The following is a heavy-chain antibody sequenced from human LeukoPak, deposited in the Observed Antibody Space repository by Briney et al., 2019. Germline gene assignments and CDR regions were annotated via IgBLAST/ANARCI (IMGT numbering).Heavy chain of an antibody. CDR2: INAGNGNT. V-gene: IGHV1-3*01. Sequence: ASVKVSCKASGYTFTSYAMHWVRQAPGQRLEWMGWINAGNGNTKYSQKFQGRVTMTRNTSISTAYMELSSLRSEDTAVYYCARGRMVAAAGCLGYWGQGTLVTVSS. D-gene: IGHD6-13*01. CDR1: GYTFTSYA. CDR3: ARGRMVAAAGCLGY. J-gene: IGHJ4*02.